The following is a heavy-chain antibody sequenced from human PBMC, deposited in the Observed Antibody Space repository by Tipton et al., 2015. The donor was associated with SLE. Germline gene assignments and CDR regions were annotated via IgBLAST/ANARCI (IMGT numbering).Heavy chain of an antibody. CDR1: GFTFSSYW. V-gene: IGHV3-7*01. Sequence: SLRLSCAASGFTFSSYWMSWVRQAPGKGLEWVANIKEDGSEKYYVDSVKGRFTISRDNAKDSLYLQMNSRRAEDTAVYYGAREAHATFDIWGQGTMVIVSS. J-gene: IGHJ3*02. D-gene: IGHD2-2*01. CDR2: IKEDGSEK. CDR3: AREAHATFDI.